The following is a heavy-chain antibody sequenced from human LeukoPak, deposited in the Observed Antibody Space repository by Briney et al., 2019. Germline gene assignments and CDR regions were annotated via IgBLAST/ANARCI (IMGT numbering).Heavy chain of an antibody. V-gene: IGHV4-34*01. D-gene: IGHD3-22*01. CDR3: ARRHYYDSSGSIDY. CDR2: INHSGST. Sequence: SETLSLTCAVYGGSFSGYYWSWIRQPPGKGLEWIGEINHSGSTNYNPSLKSRVTISVDTSKNQFSLKLSSVTAADTAVYYCARRHYYDSSGSIDYWGQGTLVTVSS. CDR1: GGSFSGYY. J-gene: IGHJ4*02.